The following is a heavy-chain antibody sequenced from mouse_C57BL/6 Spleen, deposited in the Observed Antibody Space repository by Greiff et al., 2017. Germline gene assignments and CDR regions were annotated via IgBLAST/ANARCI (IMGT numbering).Heavy chain of an antibody. V-gene: IGHV1-4*01. CDR3: ARGGRDWYFDV. D-gene: IGHD3-3*01. CDR2: INPSSGYT. J-gene: IGHJ1*03. CDR1: GYTFTSYT. Sequence: QVQLQQSGAELARPGASVKMSCKASGYTFTSYTMPWVKQRPGQGLEWIGYINPSSGYTKYNQKFKDKATLTADKSSSTAYMQLSSLTSEDSAVYYCARGGRDWYFDVWGTGTTVTVSS.